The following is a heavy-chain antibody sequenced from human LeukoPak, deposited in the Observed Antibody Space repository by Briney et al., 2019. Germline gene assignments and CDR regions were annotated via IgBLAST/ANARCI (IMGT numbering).Heavy chain of an antibody. CDR2: INPDGSTT. J-gene: IGHJ6*02. CDR3: ARGQDV. Sequence: GGSLRLSCAASGFTFSRYWIHWVRQAPGKGLEWVSRINPDGSTTTYADSVKGRFTISRDNAKNSLYLQMNSLSAEDTAVYYCARGQDVWGQGTTVTVSS. V-gene: IGHV3-74*01. CDR1: GFTFSRYW.